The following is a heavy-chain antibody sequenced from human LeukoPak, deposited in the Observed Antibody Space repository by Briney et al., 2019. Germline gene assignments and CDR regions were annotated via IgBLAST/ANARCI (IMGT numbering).Heavy chain of an antibody. J-gene: IGHJ4*02. V-gene: IGHV4-34*01. CDR3: ARGGVGATTLNY. CDR1: GGSFSGYY. Sequence: TPSETLSLTCTVSGGSFSGYYWSWIRQPLGKGLEWIGEINHSGSTNYNPSLKSRVTISVDTSKNQFSLKLSSVTAADTAVYYCARGGVGATTLNYWGQGTLVTVSS. CDR2: INHSGST. D-gene: IGHD1-26*01.